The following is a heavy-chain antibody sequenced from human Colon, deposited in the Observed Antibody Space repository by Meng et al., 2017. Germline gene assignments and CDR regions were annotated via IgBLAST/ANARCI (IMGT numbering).Heavy chain of an antibody. CDR1: VDTITRGGYT. V-gene: IGHV4-31*03. Sequence: SGPGLLDPSQTRALICKVSVDTITRGGYTRLWIRQHPGKGLDSIGSIDHSGTTYDNPSLKTRLTMSVDTSKNQFSLKLTSVTAADTAVYYCARVLSLVVKGNWCDSWGQGTLVTVSS. J-gene: IGHJ5*01. D-gene: IGHD2-15*01. CDR3: ARVLSLVVKGNWCDS. CDR2: IDHSGTT.